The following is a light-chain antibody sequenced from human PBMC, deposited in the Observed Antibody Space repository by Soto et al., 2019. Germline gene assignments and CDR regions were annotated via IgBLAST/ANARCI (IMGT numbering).Light chain of an antibody. Sequence: DIQMTQSPSAVSASVGDSVTITCRASQGVSTYLAWYQQKPGKAPNLLIFAPTTLQSGVPSRFSGSVSGTDFTLTITSVQPEDLASYYCQQADTFPRTFGQGTKLEIK. V-gene: IGKV1-12*01. CDR2: APT. CDR3: QQADTFPRT. CDR1: QGVSTY. J-gene: IGKJ2*02.